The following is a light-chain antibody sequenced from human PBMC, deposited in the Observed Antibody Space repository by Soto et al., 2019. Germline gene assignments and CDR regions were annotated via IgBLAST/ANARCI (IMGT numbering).Light chain of an antibody. J-gene: IGKJ5*01. CDR3: QQYGSSRTPMT. CDR2: GSS. V-gene: IGKV3-20*01. CDR1: QSVSSSY. Sequence: EIVLTQSPGTLSLSPGERATLSCRASQSVSSSYLSWYQQKPDQAHSLLIYGSSSRATGIPDRFSCSGSGTDFALTISSLEPEDYAVYSCQQYGSSRTPMTFGQGTRLEIK.